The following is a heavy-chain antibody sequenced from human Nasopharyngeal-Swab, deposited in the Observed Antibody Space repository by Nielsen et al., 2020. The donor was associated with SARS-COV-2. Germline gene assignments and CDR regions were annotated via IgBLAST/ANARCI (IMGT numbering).Heavy chain of an antibody. CDR3: ARDYCSSTSCYDY. J-gene: IGHJ4*02. CDR2: ISSSGSTR. CDR1: GFTFSSYE. D-gene: IGHD2-2*01. Sequence: GESLKISCAASGFTFSSYEMNWVRQAPGKGLERVPYISSSGSTRYYADSVKGRFTISRDNAKNSLYLQMNSLRAEDTAVYYCARDYCSSTSCYDYWGQGTLVTVSS. V-gene: IGHV3-48*03.